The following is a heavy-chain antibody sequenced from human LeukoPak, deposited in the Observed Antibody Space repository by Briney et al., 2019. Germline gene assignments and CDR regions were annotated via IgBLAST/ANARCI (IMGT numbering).Heavy chain of an antibody. D-gene: IGHD1-26*01. Sequence: PGGSLRLSCVVSGFTFSSFAMNWVRQAPGKGLEWVSSINSVSSHIYYAGSVRGRFTISRDNAKDSVFLQMSSLRAEDTAVYYCTGDPTYYLRYSYFAFWGQGIRSPSPQ. CDR1: GFTFSSFA. J-gene: IGHJ4*02. V-gene: IGHV3-21*01. CDR2: INSVSSHI. CDR3: TGDPTYYLRYSYFAF.